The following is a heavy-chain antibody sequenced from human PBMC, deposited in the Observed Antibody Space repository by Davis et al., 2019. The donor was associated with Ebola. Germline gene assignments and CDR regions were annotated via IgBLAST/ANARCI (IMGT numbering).Heavy chain of an antibody. J-gene: IGHJ6*02. CDR3: VRATRGYYSGMDV. CDR1: GITFDDYG. CDR2: ISWNSGSI. D-gene: IGHD1-1*01. V-gene: IGHV3-9*01. Sequence: PGGSLRLSCTASGITFDDYGMHWVRQVPGKGLEWVSGISWNSGSIGYADSVEGRFTISRDNAKNSLSLQMNSLSAADTALYYCVRATRGYYSGMDVWGQGTTVTVS.